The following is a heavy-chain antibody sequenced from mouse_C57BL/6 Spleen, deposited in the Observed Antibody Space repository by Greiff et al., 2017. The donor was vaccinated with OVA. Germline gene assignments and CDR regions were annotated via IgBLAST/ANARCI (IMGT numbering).Heavy chain of an antibody. CDR3: ARGTTVVASDAMDY. D-gene: IGHD1-1*01. V-gene: IGHV1-62-3*01. CDR2: IDPRSGNT. J-gene: IGHJ4*01. Sequence: QVQLQQPGAELVKPGASVKLSCKASGYTFTSYWMHWVKQRPGRGLEWIGRIDPRSGNTYYNEKFKGKATLTADKSSSTAYMELRSLTSEDSAVYFCARGTTVVASDAMDYWGQGTSVTVSS. CDR1: GYTFTSYW.